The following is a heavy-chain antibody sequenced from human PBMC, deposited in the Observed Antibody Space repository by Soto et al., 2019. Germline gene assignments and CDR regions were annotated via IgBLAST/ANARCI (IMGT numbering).Heavy chain of an antibody. J-gene: IGHJ6*02. Sequence: QVQLQESGPGLVKPSETLSLTCTVSGGSISSYYWSWIRQPPGKGLEWIGYIYYSGSTNYNPSLKSRVTISVDTAKNPCSLKLSSVTGANTAVYCCACSNIAAAGFYYYGMDVWGRGTTVTGSS. CDR2: IYYSGST. V-gene: IGHV4-59*01. CDR1: GGSISSYY. D-gene: IGHD6-13*01. CDR3: ACSNIAAAGFYYYGMDV.